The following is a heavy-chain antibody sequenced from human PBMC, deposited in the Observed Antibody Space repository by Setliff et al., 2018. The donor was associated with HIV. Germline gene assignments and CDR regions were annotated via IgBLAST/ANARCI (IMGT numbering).Heavy chain of an antibody. CDR2: IYHTGST. D-gene: IGHD6-13*01. V-gene: IGHV4-34*01. J-gene: IGHJ5*02. CDR3: ARGLTAPAAAGS. CDR1: GGSFSDYY. Sequence: PSETLSLTCAVYGGSFSDYYWSWIRQPPGKGLEWIGSIYHTGSTYYNPSLQSRVTISIDMSKNHFSLNLKSVTAADTAIYYCARGLTAPAAAGSWGQGMLVTVSS.